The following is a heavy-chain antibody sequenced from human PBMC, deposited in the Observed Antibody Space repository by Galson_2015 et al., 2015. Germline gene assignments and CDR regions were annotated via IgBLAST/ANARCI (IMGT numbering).Heavy chain of an antibody. V-gene: IGHV3-30*18. Sequence: SLRLSCAASGFTFSSYGMHWVRQAPGKGLEWVAGISYDGSNKYYADSVKGRFTISRDNSKNTLYLQMNSLRAEDTAVYYCAKDGLKVWSGDIYYMDVWGKGTPVTVSS. D-gene: IGHD3-3*01. CDR1: GFTFSSYG. J-gene: IGHJ6*03. CDR3: AKDGLKVWSGDIYYMDV. CDR2: ISYDGSNK.